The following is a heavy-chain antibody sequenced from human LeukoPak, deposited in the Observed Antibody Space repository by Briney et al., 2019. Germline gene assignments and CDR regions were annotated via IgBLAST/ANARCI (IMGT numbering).Heavy chain of an antibody. J-gene: IGHJ4*02. CDR3: ARDLFNYYFDY. Sequence: GGSLRLFCAASGFTFSVYWMHWVRQAPGKGLEWVAKIKQYGSGKYYVDSVKGRFTISRDNAKNSLSLQMNSLRAEDTAVYYCARDLFNYYFDYWGQGTLVTVSS. D-gene: IGHD5-24*01. CDR1: GFTFSVYW. CDR2: IKQYGSGK. V-gene: IGHV3-7*01.